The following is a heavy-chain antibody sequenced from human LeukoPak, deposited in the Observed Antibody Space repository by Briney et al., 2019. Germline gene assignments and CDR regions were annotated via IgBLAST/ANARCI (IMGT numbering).Heavy chain of an antibody. CDR2: ITDYFGNT. D-gene: IGHD6-13*01. V-gene: IGHV1-18*01. Sequence: ASGKVSCKASGYTFTSYGLSWVRQAPGQGLEWMGRITDYFGNTNYAQKFQGRVIMTTDTSTSTASMELRSLTSDDTAVYYCARDPGYSNPFDYWGQGTLVIVSS. J-gene: IGHJ4*02. CDR1: GYTFTSYG. CDR3: ARDPGYSNPFDY.